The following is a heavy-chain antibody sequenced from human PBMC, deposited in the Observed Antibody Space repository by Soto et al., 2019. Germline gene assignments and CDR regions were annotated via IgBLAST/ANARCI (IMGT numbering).Heavy chain of an antibody. CDR3: ATTAGSSWSSIDY. D-gene: IGHD6-13*01. Sequence: PSETLSLTCTVSGGSISSYYWSWIRQPPGKGLEWIGYIYYSGSTNYNPSLKSRVTISVDTSKNQFSLKLSSVTAADTAVYYCATTAGSSWSSIDYWGQGTLITVSS. CDR1: GGSISSYY. CDR2: IYYSGST. V-gene: IGHV4-59*08. J-gene: IGHJ4*02.